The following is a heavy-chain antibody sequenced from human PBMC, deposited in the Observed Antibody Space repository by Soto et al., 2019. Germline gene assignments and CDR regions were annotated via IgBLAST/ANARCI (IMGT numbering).Heavy chain of an antibody. CDR2: INHSGST. CDR1: GGSFSGYY. Sequence: PSETLSLTCAVYGGSFSGYYWSWIRQPPGKGLEWIGEINHSGSTNYNPSLKSRVTISVDTSKNQFSLKLSSVTAADTAVYYCARLGYCSGGSCSLSYYFDYWGQGTLVTVSS. D-gene: IGHD2-15*01. V-gene: IGHV4-34*01. J-gene: IGHJ4*02. CDR3: ARLGYCSGGSCSLSYYFDY.